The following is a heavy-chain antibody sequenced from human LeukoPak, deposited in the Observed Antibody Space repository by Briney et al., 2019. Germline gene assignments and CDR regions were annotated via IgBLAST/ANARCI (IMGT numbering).Heavy chain of an antibody. J-gene: IGHJ4*02. CDR3: ARAILYYDSSGYIDY. V-gene: IGHV4-39*07. CDR1: GGSISSSSYY. D-gene: IGHD3-22*01. CDR2: IYYSGST. Sequence: PSETLSLTCTVSGGSISSSSYYWGWIRQPPGKGLEWIGSIYYSGSTYYNPSLKSRVTISVDTSKSQFSLKLSSVTAADTAVYYCARAILYYDSSGYIDYWGQGTLVTVSS.